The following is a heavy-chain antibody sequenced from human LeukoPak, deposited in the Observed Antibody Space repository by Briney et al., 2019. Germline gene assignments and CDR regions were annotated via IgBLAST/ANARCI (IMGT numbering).Heavy chain of an antibody. CDR1: VGSFNGYY. CDR3: ARGARSISGLVGGFDS. J-gene: IGHJ4*02. V-gene: IGHV4-34*01. CDR2: FNHTGST. Sequence: SVTLSLTCAVYVGSFNGYYWRWVRQPPGKGRVWIGEFNHTGSTNYKHTRTRAVTISADTSTNQFSLKRRSATDPDTPVYYCARGARSISGLVGGFDSWGKGPLVTASS. D-gene: IGHD3/OR15-3a*01.